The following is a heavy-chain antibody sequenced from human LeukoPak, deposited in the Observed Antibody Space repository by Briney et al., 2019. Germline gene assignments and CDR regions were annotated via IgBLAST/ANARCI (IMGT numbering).Heavy chain of an antibody. CDR3: ARESSSSWYFYFDY. D-gene: IGHD6-13*01. J-gene: IGHJ4*02. CDR2: INYSGST. V-gene: IGHV4-59*01. Sequence: SETLSLTCTVSGASISSYYWSWIRQPPGKGLEWIAYINYSGSTDYNPSLKSRVTISVDTSKNQFSLKLSSVTAADTAVYYCARESSSSWYFYFDYWGQGTLVTVSS. CDR1: GASISSYY.